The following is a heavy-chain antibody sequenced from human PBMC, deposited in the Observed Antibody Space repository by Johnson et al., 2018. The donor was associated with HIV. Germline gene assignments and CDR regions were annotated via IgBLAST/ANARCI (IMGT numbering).Heavy chain of an antibody. V-gene: IGHV3-20*04. CDR3: ARALRISVVVHATAFDI. D-gene: IGHD6-19*01. CDR2: INWNGGST. CDR1: GFTFDDYG. Sequence: VQLVESGGGVVRPGGSLRLSCAASGFTFDDYGMSWVRQAPGKGLEWVSGINWNGGSTTYADSVKGRFTISRNKAKNSLYLQMNSLRAEDTDLYYCARALRISVVVHATAFDIWGRGTMVSASS. J-gene: IGHJ3*02.